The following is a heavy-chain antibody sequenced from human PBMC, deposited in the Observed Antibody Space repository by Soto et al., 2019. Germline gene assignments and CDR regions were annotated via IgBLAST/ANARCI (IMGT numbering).Heavy chain of an antibody. CDR3: ARDQGGHGNSPPDYYYGMDV. CDR2: IDPSVGST. V-gene: IGHV1-46*01. J-gene: IGHJ6*02. CDR1: GYTFMNHY. Sequence: HVELVQSGAEVKRPEASVRVSCKASGYTFMNHYIHWVRQAPGQGLEWVGVIDPSVGSTTFAQKFQGRVTMTRDTSTSTVYMELRSLRSEGTAVYYCARDQGGHGNSPPDYYYGMDVWGQGTTVTVSS. D-gene: IGHD5-12*01.